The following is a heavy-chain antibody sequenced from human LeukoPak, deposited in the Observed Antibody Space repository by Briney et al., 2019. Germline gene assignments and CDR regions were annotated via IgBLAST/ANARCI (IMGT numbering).Heavy chain of an antibody. CDR3: ARSGYYYYYMDV. V-gene: IGHV4-59*01. Sequence: PSETLSLTCTVSGGSISSYYWSWIRQPPGKGLEWIGYIYYSGSTNYNPSLKSRVTISVDTSKDQSSLKLSSVTAADTAVYYCARSGYYYYYMDVWGKGTTVTISS. J-gene: IGHJ6*03. CDR1: GGSISSYY. CDR2: IYYSGST. D-gene: IGHD3-10*01.